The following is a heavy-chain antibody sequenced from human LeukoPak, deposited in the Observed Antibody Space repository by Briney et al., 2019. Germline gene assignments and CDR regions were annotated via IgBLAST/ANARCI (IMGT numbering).Heavy chain of an antibody. D-gene: IGHD1-26*01. J-gene: IGHJ4*02. CDR3: ARDGEVGANY. CDR2: INPNSGGT. V-gene: IGHV1-2*06. CDR1: GYTFTGYY. Sequence: ASVKVSCKASGYTFTGYYMHWVRQAPGQGLEWMGRINPNSGGTNYAQKFQGRVTMTRDTSTSTVYMELSSLRSEDTAVYYCARDGEVGANYWGQGTLVTVSS.